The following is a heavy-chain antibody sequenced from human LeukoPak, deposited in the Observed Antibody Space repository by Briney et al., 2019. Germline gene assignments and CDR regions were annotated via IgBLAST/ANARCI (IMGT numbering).Heavy chain of an antibody. V-gene: IGHV4-59*13. CDR3: ARGRSGSVVPTYYHICDS. CDR1: GDSISGYY. D-gene: IGHD3-10*01. Sequence: PSGTLSLTCIVSGDSISGYYWSWIRQPPGKGLEWIGNIYSSGSTNYNSSLKGRVSISLEASRSRFSLRLRSVTAADTAVYYCARGRSGSVVPTYYHICDSWGQGP. CDR2: IYSSGST. J-gene: IGHJ4*02.